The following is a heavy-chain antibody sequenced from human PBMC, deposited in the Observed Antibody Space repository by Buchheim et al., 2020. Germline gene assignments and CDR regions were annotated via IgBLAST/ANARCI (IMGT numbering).Heavy chain of an antibody. CDR2: LHYSGST. V-gene: IGHV4-39*01. CDR3: ARQGSLDYFGH. D-gene: IGHD3-16*01. Sequence: QLQLQESGPGLVKPSETLSLTCIVSGDSISSRSYSWGWIRQPPGKGLEWIGTLHYSGSTYYNPSLKSRVTISVDTSKNQFSLKVSSVTAADTAVYHCARQGSLDYFGHWGQGTL. CDR1: GDSISSRSYS. J-gene: IGHJ4*02.